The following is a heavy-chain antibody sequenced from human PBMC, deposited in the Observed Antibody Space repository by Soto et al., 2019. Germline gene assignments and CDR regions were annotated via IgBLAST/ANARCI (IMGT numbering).Heavy chain of an antibody. V-gene: IGHV4-31*03. D-gene: IGHD2-2*01. CDR3: AVVVPARVDY. J-gene: IGHJ4*02. CDR2: IYYSGST. Sequence: QAQLQESGPGLVKPSQTLSLTCTVSGGSISSGGYYWSWIRQHPGKGLEWIGYIYYSGSTSYNPSLKSRVTIAVDTSTHPFSLKLSSVTAADTAVYYCAVVVPARVDYWGQGTLVTVSS. CDR1: GGSISSGGYY.